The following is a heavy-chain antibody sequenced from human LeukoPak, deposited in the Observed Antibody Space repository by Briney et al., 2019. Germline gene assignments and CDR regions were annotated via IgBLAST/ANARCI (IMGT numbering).Heavy chain of an antibody. V-gene: IGHV3-23*01. J-gene: IGHJ4*02. Sequence: GGSLRSPCAASGFTFSGYAMSWFRQAPGKGLEWVSTVIGSGGNTYYADSVRGRFTISRDNSKNTLYLQINSLGADDTAVYYCARGGLYKFDYWGQGTLVTVSS. D-gene: IGHD1-14*01. CDR1: GFTFSGYA. CDR3: ARGGLYKFDY. CDR2: VIGSGGNT.